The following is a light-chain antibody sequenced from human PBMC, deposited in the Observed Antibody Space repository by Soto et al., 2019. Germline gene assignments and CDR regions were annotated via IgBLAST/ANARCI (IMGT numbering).Light chain of an antibody. CDR2: GAS. V-gene: IGKV3-15*01. J-gene: IGKJ1*01. Sequence: IVMRQSPATMSESPGDRVTLSCRARQSVGSNLAWYQQKPGPAPRLLIYGASTRATGIPARFSGSVSETEFTLTISSLQAEDSAVYFCQQYNNWPTWTVGQGTKVDIK. CDR1: QSVGSN. CDR3: QQYNNWPTWT.